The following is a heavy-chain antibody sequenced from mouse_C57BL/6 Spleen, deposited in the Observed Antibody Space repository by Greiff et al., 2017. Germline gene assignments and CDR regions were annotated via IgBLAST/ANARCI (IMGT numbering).Heavy chain of an antibody. J-gene: IGHJ3*01. CDR3: ARKFDYYCSRGDWFAY. V-gene: IGHV1-9*01. CDR2: ILPGSGST. Sequence: QVQLQQSGAELMKPGASVKLSCKATGYTFTGYWIEWVKQRPGHGLEWIGEILPGSGSTNYNEKFKGKATFTADPSSNTAYMQLSSLTTEDSAIYYCARKFDYYCSRGDWFAYWGQGTLVTVS. D-gene: IGHD1-1*01. CDR1: GYTFTGYW.